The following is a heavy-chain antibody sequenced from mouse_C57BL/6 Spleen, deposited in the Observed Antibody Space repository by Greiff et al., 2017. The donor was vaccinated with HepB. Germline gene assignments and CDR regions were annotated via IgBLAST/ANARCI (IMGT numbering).Heavy chain of an antibody. Sequence: QVQLQQPGAELVRPGTSVKLSCKASGYTFTSYWMHWVKQRPGQGLEWIGVIDPSDSYTNYNQKFKGKATLTVDTSSSTAYMQLSSLTSEDSAVYYCARSGYYGSSNYYAMDYWGQGTSVTVSS. CDR1: GYTFTSYW. V-gene: IGHV1-59*01. J-gene: IGHJ4*01. CDR2: IDPSDSYT. CDR3: ARSGYYGSSNYYAMDY. D-gene: IGHD1-1*01.